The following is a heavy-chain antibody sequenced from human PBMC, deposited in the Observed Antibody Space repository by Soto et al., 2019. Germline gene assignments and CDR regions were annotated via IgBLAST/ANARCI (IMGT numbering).Heavy chain of an antibody. CDR3: AGPPELTRIYYYYGMDV. D-gene: IGHD1-7*01. CDR1: GYTFTIYG. V-gene: IGHV1-18*01. CDR2: ISAYNGNT. Sequence: ASVKVSWKAPGYTFTIYGISWVRQAPGQGLEWMGWISAYNGNTNYAQKLQGRVTITADESTSTAYMELSSLRSEDTAVYYCAGPPELTRIYYYYGMDVWGQGTTVTVPS. J-gene: IGHJ6*02.